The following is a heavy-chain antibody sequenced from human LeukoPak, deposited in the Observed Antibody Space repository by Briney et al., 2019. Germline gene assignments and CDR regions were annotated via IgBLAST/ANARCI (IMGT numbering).Heavy chain of an antibody. D-gene: IGHD3-10*01. CDR2: VYNSGST. V-gene: IGHV4-61*02. J-gene: IGHJ4*02. Sequence: SETLSLSCIVSGGSISRGSYYWNWIRQPAGKGLEWMGRVYNSGSTNYNPSLKSRVTISTDMSKNQFSLKLSSVTAADTAVYYCARQTFGALYFDSWGQGTLVTVSS. CDR3: ARQTFGALYFDS. CDR1: GGSISRGSYY.